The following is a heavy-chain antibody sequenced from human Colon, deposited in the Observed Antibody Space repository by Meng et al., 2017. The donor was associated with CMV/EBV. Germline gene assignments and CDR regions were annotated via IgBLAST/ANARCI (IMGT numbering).Heavy chain of an antibody. J-gene: IGHJ4*02. CDR3: ARVGTTVTTWRSFLYFDY. CDR2: IYYSGST. CDR1: GGSISSYY. Sequence: QVQLQESGPGLVKPSETLPLTCTVSGGSISSYYWSWIRQPPGKGLEWIGYIYYSGSTNYNPSLKSRVTISVDTSKNQFSLKLSSVTAADTAVYYCARVGTTVTTWRSFLYFDYWGQGTLVTVSS. V-gene: IGHV4-59*01. D-gene: IGHD4-17*01.